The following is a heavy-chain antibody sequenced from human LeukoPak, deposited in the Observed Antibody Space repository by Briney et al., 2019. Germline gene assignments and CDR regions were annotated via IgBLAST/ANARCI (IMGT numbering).Heavy chain of an antibody. CDR3: ARLHLYYYDSSGDNYFDY. J-gene: IGHJ4*02. Sequence: SETLSLTCAVYGGSFSGYYWSWIRQPPGKGLEWIGEINHSGSTNYNPSLKSRVAISVDTSKNQFSLKLSSVTAADTAVYYCARLHLYYYDSSGDNYFDYWGQGTLVTVSS. CDR1: GGSFSGYY. V-gene: IGHV4-34*01. D-gene: IGHD3-22*01. CDR2: INHSGST.